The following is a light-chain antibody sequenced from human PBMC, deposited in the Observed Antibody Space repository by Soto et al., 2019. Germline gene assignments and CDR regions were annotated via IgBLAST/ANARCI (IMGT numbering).Light chain of an antibody. CDR1: SSDVGGYKF. CDR2: EVS. CDR3: GSYTGSIYV. Sequence: QSALTQPASVPGSPGQSITISCTGTSSDVGGYKFVSWYQQHPGTAPKLMIYEVSNRPSGVSSRFSGSKSGNTASLTISGLQAEDEADYFCGSYTGSIYVFGNGTKLTVL. J-gene: IGLJ1*01. V-gene: IGLV2-14*01.